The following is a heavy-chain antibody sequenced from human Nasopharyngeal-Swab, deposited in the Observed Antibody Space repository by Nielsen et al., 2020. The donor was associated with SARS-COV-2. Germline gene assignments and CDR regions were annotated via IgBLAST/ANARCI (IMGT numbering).Heavy chain of an antibody. CDR3: ARRGGDYAFDY. CDR1: GGSISSSNW. Sequence: SETLSLTCAVSGGSISSSNWWSWVRQPPGKGLEWIGEIYHSGSTNYNPSLKSRVTISADKSKNQFSLKLSSVTAADTAVYYCARRGGDYAFDYWGQGTLVTVSS. J-gene: IGHJ4*02. D-gene: IGHD4-17*01. CDR2: IYHSGST. V-gene: IGHV4-4*02.